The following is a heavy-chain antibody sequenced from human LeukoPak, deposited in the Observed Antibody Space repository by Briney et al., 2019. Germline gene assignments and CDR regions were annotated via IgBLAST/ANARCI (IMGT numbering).Heavy chain of an antibody. D-gene: IGHD3-9*01. J-gene: IGHJ4*02. CDR2: ISSTGSTI. CDR3: ARGCFDWLLDPFDY. V-gene: IGHV3-48*03. CDR1: GFTFSSYE. Sequence: GGSLRLSCAASGFTFSSYEMNWVRQAPGKGLEWVSYISSTGSTIYYADSVKGRFTISRDNAKNSLYLQMNSLRAEDTAVYYCARGCFDWLLDPFDYWGQGTLVTVSS.